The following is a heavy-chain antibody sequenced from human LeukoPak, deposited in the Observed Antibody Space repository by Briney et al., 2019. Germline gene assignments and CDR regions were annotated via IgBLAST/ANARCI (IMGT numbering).Heavy chain of an antibody. V-gene: IGHV4-39*01. D-gene: IGHD1-14*01. CDR2: IYYSGNT. CDR1: GGXISSSSYY. Sequence: SETLSLTCTVSGGXISSSSYYWGWIRQPPGKGLEWIGNIYYSGNTYYNPSLKSRVTISVDTSKNQFSLKLSSVTAADTAAYYCARLTGRSGYSYYYYGMDVWGQGITVTVSS. J-gene: IGHJ6*02. CDR3: ARLTGRSGYSYYYYGMDV.